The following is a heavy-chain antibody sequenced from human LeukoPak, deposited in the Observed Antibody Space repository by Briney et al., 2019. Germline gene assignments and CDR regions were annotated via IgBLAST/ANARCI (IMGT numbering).Heavy chain of an antibody. CDR1: GFTFNNDW. CDR3: TTGGNVIVAGTRAFDI. CDR2: IKSTVDGGTT. Sequence: PGGSLRLSCAASGFTFNNDWMNWVRQAPGKGLEWVGRIKSTVDGGTTDYAAPVKGRFTVSRDDSKNTVYLEMKSLKTEDTAVYYCTTGGNVIVAGTRAFDIRGQGTMVTVSS. J-gene: IGHJ3*02. D-gene: IGHD6-19*01. V-gene: IGHV3-15*07.